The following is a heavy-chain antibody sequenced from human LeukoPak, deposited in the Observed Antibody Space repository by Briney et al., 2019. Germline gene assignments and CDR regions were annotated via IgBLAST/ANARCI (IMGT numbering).Heavy chain of an antibody. J-gene: IGHJ5*02. Sequence: SETLSLTCTVSGYSIGSGFYWGWIRQFHGKGLQWIGSIYHSGSTYYNPSLRSRVTISLDTSKNQFSLKLTSVTAADTAVYFCARAGSGTDLSLGDTWGQGTLVTVSS. V-gene: IGHV4-38-2*02. CDR3: ARAGSGTDLSLGDT. CDR2: IYHSGST. CDR1: GYSIGSGFY. D-gene: IGHD3-10*01.